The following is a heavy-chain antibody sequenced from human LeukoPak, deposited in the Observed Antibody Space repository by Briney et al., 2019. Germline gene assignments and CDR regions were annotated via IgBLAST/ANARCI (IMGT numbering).Heavy chain of an antibody. V-gene: IGHV3-9*01. J-gene: IGHJ3*02. Sequence: GRSLRLSCAASGFTFDDYARHWVRQAPGKGLEWVSGISWNSGSIGYADSVKGRFTISRDNAKNSLYLQMNSLRAEDTALYYCAKDTEMATTITVGAFDIWGQGTMVTVSS. D-gene: IGHD5-24*01. CDR2: ISWNSGSI. CDR3: AKDTEMATTITVGAFDI. CDR1: GFTFDDYA.